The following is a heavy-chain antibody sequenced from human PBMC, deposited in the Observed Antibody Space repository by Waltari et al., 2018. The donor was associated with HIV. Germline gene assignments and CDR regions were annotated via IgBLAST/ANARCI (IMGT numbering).Heavy chain of an antibody. J-gene: IGHJ6*02. CDR1: GFTFSSYS. V-gene: IGHV3-21*01. CDR2: ISSSSSYR. Sequence: EVQLVESGGGLVKPGGSLRLSCAASGFTFSSYSMNWFRQAPGKGVECVSSISSSSSYRYYADSGKGRFTIARDNAKNSLYLQMNSLRAEDTAVYYCARDFWGGYYYGMDVWGQGTTVTVSS. D-gene: IGHD3-16*01. CDR3: ARDFWGGYYYGMDV.